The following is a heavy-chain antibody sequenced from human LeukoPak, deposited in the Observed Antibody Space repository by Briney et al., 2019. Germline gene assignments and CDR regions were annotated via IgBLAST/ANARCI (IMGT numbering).Heavy chain of an antibody. V-gene: IGHV3-23*01. D-gene: IGHD2-15*01. CDR1: GFTFSSYA. CDR2: ISGNSGYT. CDR3: AKGNNGCYDS. Sequence: GGSLRLSCAASGFTFSSYAMSWVRQAPGKGLEWVSSISGNSGYTYHADSVKGRFTISRDNSKNTLYMQMNSLRAEDTAVYYCAKGNNGCYDSWGQVPLVTVSS. J-gene: IGHJ4*02.